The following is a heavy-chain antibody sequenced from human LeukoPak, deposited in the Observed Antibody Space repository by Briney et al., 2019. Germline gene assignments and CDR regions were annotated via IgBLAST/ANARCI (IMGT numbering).Heavy chain of an antibody. Sequence: GGSLRLSCEAPGSTFDDNGMPWFRKPQGKGLEWASPISWNSASVGYVDSVKGRFTISRDNAKKTLYLQMNSLRPEDTALYYCAKDYGYSSSWYDYWGQGTLVTVSS. V-gene: IGHV3-9*01. CDR2: ISWNSASV. D-gene: IGHD6-13*01. J-gene: IGHJ4*02. CDR3: AKDYGYSSSWYDY. CDR1: GSTFDDNG.